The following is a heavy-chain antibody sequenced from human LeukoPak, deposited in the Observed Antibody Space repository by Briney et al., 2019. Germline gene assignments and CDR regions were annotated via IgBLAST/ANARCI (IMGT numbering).Heavy chain of an antibody. CDR1: GYTFTSYG. J-gene: IGHJ6*02. CDR3: AREGVYYDILTGRPYYHYYGMDV. Sequence: GASVKVSCKASGYTFTSYGISWVRQAPGQGREWMGWISAYNGNTNYAQKLQGRVTMTTDTSTSTAYMELRSLRSDDTAVYYCAREGVYYDILTGRPYYHYYGMDVWGQGTTVTVSS. D-gene: IGHD3-9*01. V-gene: IGHV1-18*01. CDR2: ISAYNGNT.